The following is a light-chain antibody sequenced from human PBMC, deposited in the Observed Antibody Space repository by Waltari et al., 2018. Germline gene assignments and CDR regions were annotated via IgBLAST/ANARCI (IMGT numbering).Light chain of an antibody. Sequence: QSALTQPASVSGSPGQSIPIPCSGSSSYVGAYNYVSFYHQHPGKAPKLIISEVSNRPSGVSNRFSGSKSGNTASLTISGLQAEDEADYYCSSFTTTNSWLFGGGTKVTVL. CDR3: SSFTTTNSWL. CDR2: EVS. J-gene: IGLJ3*02. CDR1: SSYVGAYNY. V-gene: IGLV2-14*01.